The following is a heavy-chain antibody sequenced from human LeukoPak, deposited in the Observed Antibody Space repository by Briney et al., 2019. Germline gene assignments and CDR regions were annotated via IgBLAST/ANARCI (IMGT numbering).Heavy chain of an antibody. CDR2: IYYTGDS. J-gene: IGHJ5*02. CDR1: GDSITSSY. Sequence: SETLSLTCTVSGDSITSSYWSWIRQPPGKGLECIGYIYYTGDSAYDPSLEGRVSMSLDTSSNQFSLKLKSVTAADTAVYYCAKTARIPFSWGRGTLVTVSS. CDR3: AKTARIPFS. D-gene: IGHD1-1*01. V-gene: IGHV4-59*01.